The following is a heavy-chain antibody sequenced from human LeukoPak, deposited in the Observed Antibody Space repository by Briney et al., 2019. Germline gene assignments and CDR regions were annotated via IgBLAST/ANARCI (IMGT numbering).Heavy chain of an antibody. D-gene: IGHD3-10*01. CDR2: ISAYNGNT. V-gene: IGHV1-18*01. Sequence: ASVKVSCKAPGYTFTSYGISWVRQAPGQGLEWMGWISAYNGNTNYAQRFQGRLTMTTHTSTNTVYMELRSLRSDDTAVYYCARAQRTGFGESIDHWGQGTLVTVSS. CDR1: GYTFTSYG. CDR3: ARAQRTGFGESIDH. J-gene: IGHJ4*02.